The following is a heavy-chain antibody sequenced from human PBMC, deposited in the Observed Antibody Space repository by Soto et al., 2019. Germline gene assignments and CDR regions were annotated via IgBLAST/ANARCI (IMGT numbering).Heavy chain of an antibody. CDR1: GFTFSSYA. V-gene: IGHV3-30-3*01. CDR2: ISYDGSNK. D-gene: IGHD3-22*01. Sequence: QVQLVESGGGVVQPGRSLRLSCAASGFTFSSYAMHWVRQAPGKGLEWVAVISYDGSNKYYADSVKGRFTISRDNSNNTLYLQMNSLRAEDTAVYYCARPVSGYYSHFDYWGQGTLVTVAS. J-gene: IGHJ4*02. CDR3: ARPVSGYYSHFDY.